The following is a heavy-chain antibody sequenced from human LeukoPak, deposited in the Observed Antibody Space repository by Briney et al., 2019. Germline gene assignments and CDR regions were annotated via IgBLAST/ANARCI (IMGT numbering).Heavy chain of an antibody. CDR2: IYYSGST. CDR3: ARENGLVGFDY. V-gene: IGHV4-59*12. J-gene: IGHJ4*02. D-gene: IGHD1-26*01. CDR1: GGSISSYY. Sequence: SETLSLTCTVSGGSISSYYWSWIRQPPGKGLEWIGYIYYSGSTNYNPSLKSRVTMSVDTSKNQFSLKLSSVTAADTAVYYCARENGLVGFDYWGQGTLVTVSS.